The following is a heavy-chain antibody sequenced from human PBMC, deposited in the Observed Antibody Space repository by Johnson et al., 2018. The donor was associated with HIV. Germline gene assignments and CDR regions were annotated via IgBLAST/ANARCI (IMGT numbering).Heavy chain of an antibody. Sequence: MLLVESGGGLVQPGGSLRLSCAASGFTFSSYAMHWVRQAPGKGLEWVSYISSSGSTIYYADSVKGRFTISRDNAKNSLYLQMNSLRAEDTAVYYCARDTHGEGAFDIWGQGTMVTVSS. CDR2: ISSSGSTI. V-gene: IGHV3-48*03. D-gene: IGHD4-17*01. J-gene: IGHJ3*02. CDR1: GFTFSSYA. CDR3: ARDTHGEGAFDI.